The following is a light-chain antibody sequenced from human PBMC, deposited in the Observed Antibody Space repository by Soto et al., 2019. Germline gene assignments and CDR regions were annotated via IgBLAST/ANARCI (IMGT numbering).Light chain of an antibody. CDR1: SSNVGSNY. V-gene: IGLV1-51*01. CDR3: ATWDRSLSVYVL. J-gene: IGLJ2*01. Sequence: QSVLTQPPSVSAAPGQKVTISCSGSSSNVGSNYVSWYQQLPGTAPKLLIYDNNKRPSGIPDRFSGSKSGTPATLDITGLQTGDEADYYCATWDRSLSVYVLFGGGTKLTVL. CDR2: DNN.